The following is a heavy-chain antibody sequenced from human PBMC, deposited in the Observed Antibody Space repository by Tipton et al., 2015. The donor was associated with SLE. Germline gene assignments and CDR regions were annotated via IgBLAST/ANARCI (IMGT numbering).Heavy chain of an antibody. CDR2: ISSSSSTI. V-gene: IGHV3-48*01. D-gene: IGHD6-13*01. CDR3: ARARGAAAWDY. Sequence: SLRLSCAASGFTFSSYSMNWVRQAPGKGLEWVSYISSSSSTIYYADSVKGRFTISRDNAKNSLYLQMNSLGAEDTAVYYCARARGAAAWDYWGQGTLVTVSS. J-gene: IGHJ4*02. CDR1: GFTFSSYS.